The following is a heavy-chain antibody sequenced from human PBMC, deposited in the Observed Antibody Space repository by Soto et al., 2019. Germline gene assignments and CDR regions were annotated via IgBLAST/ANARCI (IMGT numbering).Heavy chain of an antibody. D-gene: IGHD6-19*01. CDR2: IKSKTDAGTT. J-gene: IGHJ6*02. CDR3: TTGVAGFYYYYALDV. V-gene: IGHV3-15*01. Sequence: PGGSLRLSCAASGFLFRNVWMSWVRQAPGKGLEWVGRIKSKTDAGTTDFAAPVKGRFSISRDDSKNTLYLQMNSLKTEDTAVYYCTTGVAGFYYYYALDVWGQGTTVTVSS. CDR1: GFLFRNVW.